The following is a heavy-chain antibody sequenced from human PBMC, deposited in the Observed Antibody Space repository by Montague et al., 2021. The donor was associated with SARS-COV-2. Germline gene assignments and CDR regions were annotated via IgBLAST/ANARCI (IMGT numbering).Heavy chain of an antibody. CDR1: GGSISNFY. J-gene: IGHJ2*01. V-gene: IGHV4-59*01. D-gene: IGHD4-23*01. CDR2: VFYSGTT. Sequence: SETLSLTCNVSGGSISNFYWNWLRQPQGRGLEWIAYVFYSGTTSYNHSLTSRATISVDTSKNKFHLRLDSVTAAATATYYCERDQSPRPRWYFVLCGRGTPSWDATTNQYSLLLESVAAADAAVDYCSGDRSTRLGWYFDLWGRGTLVTVSS. CDR3: ERDQSPRPRWYFVLCGRGTPSWDATTNQYSLLLESVAAADAAVDYCSGDRSTRLGWYFDL.